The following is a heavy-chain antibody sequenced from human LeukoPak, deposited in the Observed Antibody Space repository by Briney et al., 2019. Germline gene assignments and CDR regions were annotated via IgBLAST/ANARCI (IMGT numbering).Heavy chain of an antibody. J-gene: IGHJ3*02. D-gene: IGHD2-2*01. CDR3: ARVESYCSSTSCYDAFDI. Sequence: SVKVSCKASGGTFSSYAISWVRQAPGQGLEWMGGIIPIFGTANYAQKFQGRVTITADESTSTAYMELSSLRSEDTAVYYCARVESYCSSTSCYDAFDIWGQGTMVTVSS. CDR1: GGTFSSYA. CDR2: IIPIFGTA. V-gene: IGHV1-69*01.